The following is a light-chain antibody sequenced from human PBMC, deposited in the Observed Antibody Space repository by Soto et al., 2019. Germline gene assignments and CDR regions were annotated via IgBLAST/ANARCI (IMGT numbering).Light chain of an antibody. J-gene: IGLJ1*01. Sequence: QSALTQPASVSGSLGQSITISCTGTSSDVGNYNLVSWYQQHPGKAPKLMIYDVSKRPSGVSNRFSGSKSGNTASLTISGLQADDEADYYCCSYAGDSYVFGTGTKLTVL. CDR3: CSYAGDSYV. CDR2: DVS. V-gene: IGLV2-23*02. CDR1: SSDVGNYNL.